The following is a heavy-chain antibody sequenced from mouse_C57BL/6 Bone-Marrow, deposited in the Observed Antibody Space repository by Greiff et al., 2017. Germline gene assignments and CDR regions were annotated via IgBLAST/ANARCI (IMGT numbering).Heavy chain of an antibody. J-gene: IGHJ2*01. CDR3: ARYYYDYFDY. CDR1: GFTFSSYG. CDR2: ISSGGSYT. D-gene: IGHD1-1*01. V-gene: IGHV5-6*01. Sequence: EVKLVESGGDLVKPGGSLTLSCAASGFTFSSYGMSWVRQTPDKRLEWVATISSGGSYTYYPDSVKGRFTISRDNAKNTLYLQMSSLKSEDTAMYYCARYYYDYFDYWGQGTTLTGSS.